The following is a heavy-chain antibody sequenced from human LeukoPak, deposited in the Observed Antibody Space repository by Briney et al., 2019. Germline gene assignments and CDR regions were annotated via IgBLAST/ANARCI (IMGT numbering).Heavy chain of an antibody. V-gene: IGHV4-59*13. D-gene: IGHD4-11*01. CDR3: ASYYSDSEYFQH. CDR2: IYYTGKT. CDR1: GGSINSFS. Sequence: PSETLALTCTVSGGSINSFSWSWIRQPPGEGLEWIGYIYYTGKTNYNPSLKSRVTISIDPSKNQFSLNVSSMTAADTAVYYCASYYSDSEYFQHWRQGTLVTVSS. J-gene: IGHJ1*01.